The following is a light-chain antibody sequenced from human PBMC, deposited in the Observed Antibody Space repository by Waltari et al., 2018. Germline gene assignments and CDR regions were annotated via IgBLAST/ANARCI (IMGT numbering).Light chain of an antibody. CDR2: GAS. Sequence: EIVLTQSPGTLSLSPGERATLSCRASQSVSSSYLAWYQQKPGQAPRLLIYGASNRATGIPDRFSGSGSGTDITLTISRLEPEDFAMYYCQQYGSSPRTFGGGTKVEIK. V-gene: IGKV3-20*01. J-gene: IGKJ4*01. CDR1: QSVSSSY. CDR3: QQYGSSPRT.